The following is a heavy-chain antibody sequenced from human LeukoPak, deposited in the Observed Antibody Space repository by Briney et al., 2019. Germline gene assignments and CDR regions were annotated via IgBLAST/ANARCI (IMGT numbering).Heavy chain of an antibody. CDR1: GGSSSSYY. D-gene: IGHD2-2*01. V-gene: IGHV4-59*01. J-gene: IGHJ6*03. Sequence: PSETLSLTCTVSGGSSSSYYWSWIRQPPGKGLEWIGYIYYSGSTNYNPSLKSRVTISVDTSKNQFSLKLSSVTAADTAVYYCARGLVVVDYFVDYYYMDVWGKGTTVTVSS. CDR3: ARGLVVVDYFVDYYYMDV. CDR2: IYYSGST.